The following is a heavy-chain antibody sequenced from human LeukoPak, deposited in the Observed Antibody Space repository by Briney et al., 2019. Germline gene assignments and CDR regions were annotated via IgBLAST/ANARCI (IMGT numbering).Heavy chain of an antibody. D-gene: IGHD2-21*01. CDR1: GYSFTSYW. V-gene: IGHV5-51*01. J-gene: IGHJ6*03. CDR2: IYPGDSDT. CDR3: ARLPPDCGGDCSSAYFYMDV. Sequence: GEPLNTSFQGSGYSFTSYWIGWVRQMPGKGLAWMGIIYPGDSDTTYSPSFQGQVTISADKSIRTAYLQWSSLKASDTAIYYCARLPPDCGGDCSSAYFYMDVWGKGTTVTVSS.